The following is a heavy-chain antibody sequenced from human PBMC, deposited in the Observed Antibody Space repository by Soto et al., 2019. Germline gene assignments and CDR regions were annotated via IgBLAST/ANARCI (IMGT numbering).Heavy chain of an antibody. D-gene: IGHD4-4*01. J-gene: IGHJ4*02. CDR1: GFTFTSSA. Sequence: SVKVSCKASGFTFTSSAVQWVRQARGQRLEWIGWIVAGSGNTNYAQKFQERVTITRDMSTSTAYMELSSLRSEDTAVYYCAAGRTYSHSVYWGQGTLVTVSS. V-gene: IGHV1-58*01. CDR3: AAGRTYSHSVY. CDR2: IVAGSGNT.